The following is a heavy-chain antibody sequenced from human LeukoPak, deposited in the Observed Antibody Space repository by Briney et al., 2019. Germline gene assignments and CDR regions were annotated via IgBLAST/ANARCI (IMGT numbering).Heavy chain of an antibody. CDR2: IIPLFGTA. CDR1: GGTFSNYA. V-gene: IGHV1-69*05. Sequence: SVKVSCKPSGGTFSNYAISWVRQAPGQGLEWMGGIIPLFGTANYAQKFQGRVTSTTDESTSTAYMELSSLRSEDTAVYYCARSYGSGSYYLYYYYYMDVWGKGTTVTVSS. CDR3: ARSYGSGSYYLYYYYYMDV. D-gene: IGHD3-10*01. J-gene: IGHJ6*03.